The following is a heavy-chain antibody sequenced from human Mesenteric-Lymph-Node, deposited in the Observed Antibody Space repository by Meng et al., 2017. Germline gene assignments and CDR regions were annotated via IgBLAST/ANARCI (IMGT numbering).Heavy chain of an antibody. D-gene: IGHD6-19*01. J-gene: IGHJ5*02. V-gene: IGHV4-59*01. Sequence: GSLRLSCTVSGGSISSYYWSWIRQPPGKGLGWIGYIYYSGSTNYNPSLKSRVTISVDTSKNQFSLKLSSVTAADTAVYYCARHSSGWYVENWFDPWGQGTLVTVSS. CDR2: IYYSGST. CDR3: ARHSSGWYVENWFDP. CDR1: GGSISSYY.